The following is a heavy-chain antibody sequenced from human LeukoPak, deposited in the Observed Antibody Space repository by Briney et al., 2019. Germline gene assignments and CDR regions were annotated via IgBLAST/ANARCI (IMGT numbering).Heavy chain of an antibody. J-gene: IGHJ4*02. V-gene: IGHV3-30*04. CDR2: ISYDGSNK. Sequence: GGSLRLSCAASGFTFSSHAMHWVRQAPGKGLEWVAVISYDGSNKYYADSVKGRFTISRDNSKNTLYLQMSSLRAEDTAVYYCARIIVGATGIDYWGQGTLVTVSS. CDR1: GFTFSSHA. CDR3: ARIIVGATGIDY. D-gene: IGHD1-26*01.